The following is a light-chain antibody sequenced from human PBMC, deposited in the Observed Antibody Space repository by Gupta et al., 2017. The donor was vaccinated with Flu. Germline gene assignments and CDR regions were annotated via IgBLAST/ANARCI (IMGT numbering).Light chain of an antibody. CDR3: SSYTKTNSVVV. J-gene: IGLJ2*01. V-gene: IGLV2-14*01. CDR1: SSDVGVYDY. Sequence: QSALTQPASVSGSPGQSIAISCTGTSSDVGVYDYVSWYQQHPGKAPELMIFEVSRRPSGISDRFSGSKSGNTASLTISGLLAEDEAYYYCSSYTKTNSVVVFGGGTKLTVL. CDR2: EVS.